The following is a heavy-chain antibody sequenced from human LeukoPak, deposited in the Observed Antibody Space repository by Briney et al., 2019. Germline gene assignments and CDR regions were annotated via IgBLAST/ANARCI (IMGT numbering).Heavy chain of an antibody. CDR2: IHHSGKT. J-gene: IGHJ4*02. V-gene: IGHV4-38-2*02. CDR3: ARGGRFGEFPFDY. D-gene: IGHD3-10*01. CDR1: GYSISSGYY. Sequence: SETLSLTCTVSGYSISSGYYWGWIRQPPGKGLEWIGSIHHSGKTYYNPSLKNRVTISVDTSKNQFSLKLSSVTAADTAIYYCARGGRFGEFPFDYWGQGTLVTVSS.